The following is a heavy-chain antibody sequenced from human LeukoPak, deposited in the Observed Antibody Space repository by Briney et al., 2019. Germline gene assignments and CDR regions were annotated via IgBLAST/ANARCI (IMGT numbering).Heavy chain of an antibody. V-gene: IGHV3-11*01. CDR1: GFTFSDYY. J-gene: IGHJ3*02. CDR2: ISGSGSTI. D-gene: IGHD1-26*01. Sequence: GGSLRLSCAASGFTFSDYYMSWIRQAPGKGLEWVSYISGSGSTIYYADSVKGRFTISRDNAKNSLYLQMNSLRAEDTAVYYCARPREVGAIRNAFDIWGQGTMVTVSS. CDR3: ARPREVGAIRNAFDI.